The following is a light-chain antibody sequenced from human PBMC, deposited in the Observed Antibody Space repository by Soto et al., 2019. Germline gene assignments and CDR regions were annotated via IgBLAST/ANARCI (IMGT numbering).Light chain of an antibody. V-gene: IGKV3-20*01. J-gene: IGKJ1*01. CDR2: GAS. CDR3: QQYVRSPWT. CDR1: QSVSSTY. Sequence: EIVLTQSPGTLSLSPGERATLSCRASQSVSSTYLAWYQQKPGQAPRLLIDGASSRATGIPDRFSGSGSGTDFTLTISRLEPEDFAVHYCQQYVRSPWTFGQGTKVEIK.